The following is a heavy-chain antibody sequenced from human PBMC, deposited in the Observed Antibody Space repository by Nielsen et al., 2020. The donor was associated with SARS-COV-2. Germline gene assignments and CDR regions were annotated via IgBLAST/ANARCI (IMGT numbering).Heavy chain of an antibody. V-gene: IGHV4-34*01. D-gene: IGHD2/OR15-2a*01. CDR2: INHSGST. CDR3: ARGSFTYYYYYYMDV. J-gene: IGHJ6*03. CDR1: GGSISSYY. Sequence: GSLRLSCTVSGGSISSYYWSWIRQPPGKGLEWIGEINHSGSTNYNPSLKSRVTISVDTSKNQFSLKLSSVTAADTAVYYCARGSFTYYYYYYMDVWGKGTTVTVSS.